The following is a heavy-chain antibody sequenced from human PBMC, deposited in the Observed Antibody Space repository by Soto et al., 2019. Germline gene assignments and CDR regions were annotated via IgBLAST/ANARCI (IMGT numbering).Heavy chain of an antibody. CDR1: GLTVSGNY. CDR2: VFSDGNT. D-gene: IGHD3-16*01. J-gene: IGHJ4*02. V-gene: IGHV3-53*01. CDR3: AKGDFDC. Sequence: EVLLVESGGGLIHPGGSLRLSCAPSGLTVSGNYMSWVRQAPGKGLEWVAIVFSDGNTCHADSVKGRFTVSRDNLKNTLDLQMNSLRAEDTAVYYCAKGDFDCWGQGTLVTASS.